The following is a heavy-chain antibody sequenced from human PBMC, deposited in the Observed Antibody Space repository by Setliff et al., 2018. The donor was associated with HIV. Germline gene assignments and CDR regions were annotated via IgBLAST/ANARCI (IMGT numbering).Heavy chain of an antibody. CDR1: GGSISAYY. J-gene: IGHJ3*02. D-gene: IGHD3-10*01. CDR2: IHVSGNT. CDR3: ARVGVYSDSGTYYNDDAFDI. Sequence: PSETLSLTCTVSGGSISAYYWNWIRQAPGEGLEWIGYIHVSGNTKYNPSLKSRVTMSVDTSKNQFSLNLSSVTAADTAVYYCARVGVYSDSGTYYNDDAFDIWGQGTMVTVSS. V-gene: IGHV4-59*01.